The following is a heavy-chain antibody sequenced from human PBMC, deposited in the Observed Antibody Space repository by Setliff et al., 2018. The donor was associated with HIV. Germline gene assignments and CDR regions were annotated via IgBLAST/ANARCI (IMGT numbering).Heavy chain of an antibody. J-gene: IGHJ2*01. CDR1: SASISNYH. Sequence: SETLSLTCAVSSASISNYHWSWIRQTPGKGLEWIGSIYYSGTTYYNPSLKSRVTISVDTSKNQFSLKLSSVTAADTAVYYCARPSAGGGYNYWYFNLWGRGTLVTVSS. CDR2: IYYSGTT. CDR3: ARPSAGGGYNYWYFNL. D-gene: IGHD5-12*01. V-gene: IGHV4-39*01.